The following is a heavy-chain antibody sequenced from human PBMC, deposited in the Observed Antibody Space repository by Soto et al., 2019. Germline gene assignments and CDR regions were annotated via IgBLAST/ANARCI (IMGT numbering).Heavy chain of an antibody. CDR3: ATAGLGSSGWYGGYWFDP. V-gene: IGHV1-24*01. J-gene: IGHJ5*02. CDR1: GYTLTELS. D-gene: IGHD6-19*01. Sequence: ASVKVSCKVSGYTLTELSMHWVRQAPGKGLEWMGGFDPEDGETIYAQKFQGRVTMTEDTSTDTAYMELSSLRSEDTAVYYCATAGLGSSGWYGGYWFDPWGQGTLVTVSS. CDR2: FDPEDGET.